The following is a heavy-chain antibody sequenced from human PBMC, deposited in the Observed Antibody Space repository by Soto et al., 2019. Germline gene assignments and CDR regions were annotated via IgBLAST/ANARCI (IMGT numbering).Heavy chain of an antibody. CDR3: AIFPVSTASYNWFDL. CDR1: GYTFTSYG. J-gene: IGHJ5*02. V-gene: IGHV1-18*01. Sequence: ASVKVSCKASGYTFTSYGISWVRQAPGQGLEWMGWISAYNGNTNYAQKLQGRVTMTTDTSTSTAYMELRSLRSDDTAVYYCAIFPVSTASYNWFDLWAQGTLVTVSS. CDR2: ISAYNGNT. D-gene: IGHD2-21*01.